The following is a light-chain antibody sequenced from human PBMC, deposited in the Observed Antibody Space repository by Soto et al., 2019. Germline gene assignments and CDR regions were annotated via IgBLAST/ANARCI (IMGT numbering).Light chain of an antibody. CDR1: QSVSSSY. CDR2: VAS. V-gene: IGKV3-20*01. J-gene: IGKJ4*02. CDR3: HQYGSSPIT. Sequence: EIVLTQSPGTLSLSPGERATLSCRASQSVSSSYLAWYQQKPGQAPRLLIYVASSRATGIPDRFSGSGSGTDFTLPISRLEPEDFSVYYCHQYGSSPITFGVGTKVEIK.